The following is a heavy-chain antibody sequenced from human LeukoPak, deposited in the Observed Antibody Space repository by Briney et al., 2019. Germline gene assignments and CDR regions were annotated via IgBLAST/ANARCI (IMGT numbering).Heavy chain of an antibody. V-gene: IGHV4-31*03. CDR3: ARDSGLYEHSSPHMDV. Sequence: PSQTLSLTCTVSGVSIGSRGHYWSWIRQHPTKGLEWMGYIYHSGRAYYNPSLQSRLTISIDTSKNQFSLKLRSVTAADTAVYYCARDSGLYEHSSPHMDVWGKGTTVTVSS. CDR1: GVSIGSRGHY. J-gene: IGHJ6*03. D-gene: IGHD3-16*01. CDR2: IYHSGRA.